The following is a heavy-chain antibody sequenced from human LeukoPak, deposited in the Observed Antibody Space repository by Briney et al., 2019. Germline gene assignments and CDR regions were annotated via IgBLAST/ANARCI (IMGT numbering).Heavy chain of an antibody. CDR2: ISAYNGNT. D-gene: IGHD2-2*01. J-gene: IGHJ4*02. V-gene: IGHV1-18*01. CDR3: ARGKNIVVVPAAGFDY. Sequence: WASVKVSCKASGYTFTSYGISWVRQAPGHGLEWMGWISAYNGNTNYAQKLQGRVTMTTDTSTSTAYMELGSLRSDDTAVYYCARGKNIVVVPAAGFDYWGQGTLVTVSS. CDR1: GYTFTSYG.